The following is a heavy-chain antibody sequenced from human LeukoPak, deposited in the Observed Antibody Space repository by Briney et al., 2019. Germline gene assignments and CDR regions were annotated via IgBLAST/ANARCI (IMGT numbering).Heavy chain of an antibody. V-gene: IGHV4-59*01. D-gene: IGHD7-27*01. CDR2: IYYFGST. CDR3: AKLGSPRAY. Sequence: PSETLSLTCTVSGGSIDTYYWSWIRQPPGKGLEWIGYIYYFGSTDYDPSLKSRVTISVDTSKNQFSLSPRSVTAADTAVYYCAKLGSPRAYWGQGILVRVSS. CDR1: GGSIDTYY. J-gene: IGHJ4*02.